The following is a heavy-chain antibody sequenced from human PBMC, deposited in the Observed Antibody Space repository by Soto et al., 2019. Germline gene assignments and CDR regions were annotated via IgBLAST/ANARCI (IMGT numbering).Heavy chain of an antibody. D-gene: IGHD3-10*01. CDR3: ARAIILYGSGSYYRHFDY. CDR2: INPSGGST. Sequence: GXSVKVSCKASVYTFTSYYMHWVRQAPGQGLEWMGIINPSGGSTSYAQKFQGRVTMTRDTSTSTVYMELSSLRSEDTAVYYCARAIILYGSGSYYRHFDYWGQGTLVTVSS. V-gene: IGHV1-46*01. CDR1: VYTFTSYY. J-gene: IGHJ4*02.